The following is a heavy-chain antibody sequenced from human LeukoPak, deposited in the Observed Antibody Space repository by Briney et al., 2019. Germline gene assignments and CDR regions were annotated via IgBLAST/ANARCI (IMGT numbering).Heavy chain of an antibody. CDR3: AKDRAYCSSTNCYDAFDF. CDR1: GFTFSNYW. V-gene: IGHV3-7*01. CDR2: IKQDGSEK. J-gene: IGHJ3*01. Sequence: PGGSLRLSCAASGFTFSNYWMSWVRQAPGKGLEWVANIKQDGSEKYYVDSVKGRFTISRDNAKNSLYLYMNSLRAEDTAVYYCAKDRAYCSSTNCYDAFDFWGQGTEVTVSS. D-gene: IGHD2-2*01.